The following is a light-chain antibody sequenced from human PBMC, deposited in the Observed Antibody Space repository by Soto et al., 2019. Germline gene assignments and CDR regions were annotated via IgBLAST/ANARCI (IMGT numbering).Light chain of an antibody. CDR3: SSYVGSSDYV. Sequence: QSALTQPPSASGSPGQSVTISCTGTSSDVGGYNYVSWYQHHPGKAPKLMIYEVSKRPSGVPDRFSGSKSANTASLTVSGLQAEDEADYYCSSYVGSSDYVFGTGTKLTVL. CDR1: SSDVGGYNY. CDR2: EVS. J-gene: IGLJ1*01. V-gene: IGLV2-8*01.